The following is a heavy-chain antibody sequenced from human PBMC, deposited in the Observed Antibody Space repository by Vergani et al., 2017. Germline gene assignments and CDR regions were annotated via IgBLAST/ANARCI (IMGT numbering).Heavy chain of an antibody. CDR3: ASTTYYYDSSGYRYYYGMDV. CDR1: GYTFTGYY. J-gene: IGHJ6*02. V-gene: IGHV1-2*02. CDR2: INPNSGGT. D-gene: IGHD3-22*01. Sequence: QVQLVQSGAEVKKPGASVKVSCKASGYTFTGYYMHWVRQAPGQGLEWMGWINPNSGGTNYAQKLQGRVTMTRDTSISTAYMELSRLRSDDTAVYYCASTTYYYDSSGYRYYYGMDVWGQGTTVTVSS.